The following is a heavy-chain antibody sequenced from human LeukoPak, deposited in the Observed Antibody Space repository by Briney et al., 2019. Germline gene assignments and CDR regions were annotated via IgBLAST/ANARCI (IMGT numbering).Heavy chain of an antibody. J-gene: IGHJ3*02. CDR1: GGSISSYY. V-gene: IGHV4-59*01. Sequence: SETLSLTCTVSGGSISSYYWSWIRQPPGKGLEWIGYIYYSGSTNYNPSLKSRVTISVDTSKNQFSLKLSSVTAADTAVYYCARAMGYEIDAFDIWGQGTMVTVSS. CDR2: IYYSGST. CDR3: ARAMGYEIDAFDI. D-gene: IGHD5-12*01.